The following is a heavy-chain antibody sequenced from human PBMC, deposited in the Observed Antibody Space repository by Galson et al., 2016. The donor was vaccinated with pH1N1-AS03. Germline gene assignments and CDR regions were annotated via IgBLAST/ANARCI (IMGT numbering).Heavy chain of an antibody. Sequence: QSRAEVKKPGESLKISCKGSGYRFTNYWIGWVRQMPGKGLEWMGIIYPGNSDSRYNKSFQGQVTISADTSISTVYLQWSSLQASDTAMYYCARPRLNYFDNWGQGTLVTVSS. V-gene: IGHV5-51*03. CDR2: IYPGNSDS. J-gene: IGHJ4*02. CDR1: GYRFTNYW. D-gene: IGHD3-16*01. CDR3: ARPRLNYFDN.